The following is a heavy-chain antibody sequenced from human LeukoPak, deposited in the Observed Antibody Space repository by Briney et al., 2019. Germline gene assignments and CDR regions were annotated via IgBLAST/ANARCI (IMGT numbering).Heavy chain of an antibody. D-gene: IGHD3-22*01. CDR1: GFTFSSYG. CDR2: ISSSSSYI. CDR3: ARDLYYYDSSDAFDP. J-gene: IGHJ5*02. V-gene: IGHV3-21*01. Sequence: PGGSLRLSCAASGFTFSSYGMHWVRQAPGKGLEWVSSISSSSSYIYYADSVKGRFTISRDNAKNSLYLQMNSLRAEDTAVYYCARDLYYYDSSDAFDPWGQGTLVTVPS.